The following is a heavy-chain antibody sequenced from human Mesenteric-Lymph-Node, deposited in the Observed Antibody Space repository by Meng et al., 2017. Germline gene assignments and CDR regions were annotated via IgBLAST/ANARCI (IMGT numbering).Heavy chain of an antibody. CDR3: ARGHDYGDYAGFLDI. D-gene: IGHD4-17*01. V-gene: IGHV4-4*02. J-gene: IGHJ3*02. CDR1: GGSISSSNW. CDR2: IYHSGST. Sequence: GSLRLSCAVSGGSISSSNWWSWVRQPPGKGLEWIGEIYHSGSTNYNPSLKSRVTISVDTSKNQFSLKLSSVTAADTAVYYCARGHDYGDYAGFLDIWGQGTMVTVSS.